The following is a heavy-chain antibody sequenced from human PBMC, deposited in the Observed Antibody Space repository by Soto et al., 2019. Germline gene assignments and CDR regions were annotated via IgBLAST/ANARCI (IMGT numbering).Heavy chain of an antibody. Sequence: SETLSLTCTVSGGSISSYYWSWIRQPPGKGLEWIGYIYYSGSTNYNPSLKSRVTISVDTSKNQFSLKLSSVTAADTAVYYCARGGKSNRFGGWGQEPWSPSPQ. CDR1: GGSISSYY. CDR3: ARGGKSNRFGG. D-gene: IGHD2-15*01. V-gene: IGHV4-59*01. CDR2: IYYSGST. J-gene: IGHJ4*02.